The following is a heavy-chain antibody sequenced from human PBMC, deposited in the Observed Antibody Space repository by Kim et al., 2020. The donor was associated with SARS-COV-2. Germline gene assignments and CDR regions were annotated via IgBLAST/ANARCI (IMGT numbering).Heavy chain of an antibody. CDR2: ISGSGGST. D-gene: IGHD3-3*01. CDR3: AKARRNYDFWSGFAGWFGP. CDR1: GFTFSSYA. Sequence: GGSLRLSCAASGFTFSSYAMSWVRQAPGKGLECVSAISGSGGSTYYADSVKGRFTISRDNSKNTLYLQMNSLRAEDTAVYYCAKARRNYDFWSGFAGWFGPWGQGTLVTVSS. V-gene: IGHV3-23*01. J-gene: IGHJ5*02.